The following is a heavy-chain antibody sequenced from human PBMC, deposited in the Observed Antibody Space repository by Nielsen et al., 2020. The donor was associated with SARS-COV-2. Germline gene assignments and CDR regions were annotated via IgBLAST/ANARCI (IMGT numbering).Heavy chain of an antibody. J-gene: IGHJ3*02. Sequence: SALVSCKASGGTFSSYAISWVRQAPGQGLEWMGGIIPIFGTANYAQKFQGRVTITADESTSTAYMELSSLRSEDTAVYYCARGQRGQLLFDAFDIWGQGTMVTVSS. CDR3: ARGQRGQLLFDAFDI. CDR1: GGTFSSYA. CDR2: IIPIFGTA. D-gene: IGHD2-2*01. V-gene: IGHV1-69*13.